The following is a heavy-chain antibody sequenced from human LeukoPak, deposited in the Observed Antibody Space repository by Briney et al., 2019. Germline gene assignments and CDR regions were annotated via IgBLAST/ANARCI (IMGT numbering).Heavy chain of an antibody. J-gene: IGHJ4*02. V-gene: IGHV3-11*01. CDR2: ISSSGSTI. CDR1: GFTFSDYY. D-gene: IGHD3-10*01. Sequence: GGSLRLSCAASGFTFSDYYMSWIPQAPGKGLEWVSYISSSGSTIYYADSVKGRFTISRDNAKNSLYLQMNSLRAEDTAVYYCARDRTYYYGSGSYEFDYWGQGTLVTVSS. CDR3: ARDRTYYYGSGSYEFDY.